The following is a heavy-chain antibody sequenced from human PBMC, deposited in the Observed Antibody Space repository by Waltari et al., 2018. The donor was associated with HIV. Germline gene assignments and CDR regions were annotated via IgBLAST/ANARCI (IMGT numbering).Heavy chain of an antibody. CDR1: GFTFSSHW. D-gene: IGHD3-10*01. J-gene: IGHJ4*02. CDR2: IKRDGSEK. Sequence: EVQLVESGGGLVQPGGSLRLSCAASGFTFSSHWRGGVRQAPGKGLEWVSNIKRDGSEKYYVDSVKGRFTISRDTAKNSLSLQMNSLRAEDTAVYYCARAPYDSGNEYYFDHWGLGTLVTVSS. V-gene: IGHV3-7*03. CDR3: ARAPYDSGNEYYFDH.